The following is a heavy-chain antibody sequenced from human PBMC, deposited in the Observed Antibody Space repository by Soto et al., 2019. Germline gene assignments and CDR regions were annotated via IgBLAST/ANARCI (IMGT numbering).Heavy chain of an antibody. V-gene: IGHV4-39*01. J-gene: IGHJ4*02. CDR3: ARHDYDFWSGYPYYFDY. CDR2: IYYSGST. Sequence: SETLSLTCTVSGGSISSSSYYWGWIRQPPGKGLEWIGSIYYSGSTYYNPSLKSRVTISVDTSKNQFSLKLSSVTAADTAVYYCARHDYDFWSGYPYYFDYWGQGTLVTVS. D-gene: IGHD3-3*01. CDR1: GGSISSSSYY.